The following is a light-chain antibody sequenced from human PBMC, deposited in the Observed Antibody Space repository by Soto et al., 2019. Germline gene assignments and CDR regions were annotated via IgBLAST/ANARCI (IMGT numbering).Light chain of an antibody. CDR1: SSDVGGYNY. CDR2: EVS. Sequence: QSVLTQPPSASGSPGQSVTISCTGTSSDVGGYNYVSWYQQHPGRAPKLMIYEVSKRPSGVPDRFSGSKSGNTASLTVSGLQAEDVADYYCSSYAGTHIVFGIGTKVTVL. J-gene: IGLJ1*01. V-gene: IGLV2-8*01. CDR3: SSYAGTHIV.